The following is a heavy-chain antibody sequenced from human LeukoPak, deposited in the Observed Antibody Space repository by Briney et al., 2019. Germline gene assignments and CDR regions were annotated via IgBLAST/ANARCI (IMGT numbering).Heavy chain of an antibody. V-gene: IGHV3-64D*06. CDR1: GFTFSSYA. J-gene: IGHJ4*02. Sequence: RGSLRLSCSASGFTFSSYAMHWVRQAPGKGLEYVSAISRSGDSIYYADSVKGRISISRDNSKNTLYLQMSSLRAEDTAVYYCAKGTYTAAHWGQGTLVTVSS. CDR3: AKGTYTAAH. D-gene: IGHD1-14*01. CDR2: ISRSGDSI.